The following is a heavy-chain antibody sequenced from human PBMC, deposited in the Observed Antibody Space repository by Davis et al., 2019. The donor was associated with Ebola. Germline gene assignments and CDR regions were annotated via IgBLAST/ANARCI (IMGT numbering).Heavy chain of an antibody. CDR1: GGSISNSY. D-gene: IGHD4-11*01. CDR2: IYYRGST. Sequence: SETLSLTCTVSGGSISNSYWSWIRQPPGKGLEWIGYIYYRGSTTYNPSLERRVTISVDTSKKQFSLRLSSVTAADTAIYYCARQLSNYWYFDLWGRGTLVTVSS. V-gene: IGHV4-59*08. J-gene: IGHJ2*01. CDR3: ARQLSNYWYFDL.